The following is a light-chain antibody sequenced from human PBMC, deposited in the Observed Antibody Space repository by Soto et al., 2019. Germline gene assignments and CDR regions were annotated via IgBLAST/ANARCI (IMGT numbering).Light chain of an antibody. CDR1: TSDVGGYDY. CDR3: SSYTSSSTFDVV. Sequence: QSVLTQPASVSGSPGQSITFSCTGTTSDVGGYDYVSWYQQHPGKAPKLMIYEVSNRPSGVSNRFSGSKFGNTASLTISGLRAEDEADYYCSSYTSSSTFDVVFGGGTKVTVL. CDR2: EVS. V-gene: IGLV2-14*01. J-gene: IGLJ2*01.